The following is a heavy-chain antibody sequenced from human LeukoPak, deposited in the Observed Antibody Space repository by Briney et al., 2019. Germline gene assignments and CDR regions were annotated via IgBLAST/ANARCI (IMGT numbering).Heavy chain of an antibody. Sequence: GGSLRLSCAASGFTLSDYYMSWIRQAPGKGLEWVSYISSSGSATYYADSVKGRFTISRDNAKNSLYLQMNSLRAEDTAVYYCARVGRGYSYGFFDYWGQGTLVTVSS. V-gene: IGHV3-11*04. CDR1: GFTLSDYY. D-gene: IGHD5-18*01. CDR2: ISSSGSAT. CDR3: ARVGRGYSYGFFDY. J-gene: IGHJ4*02.